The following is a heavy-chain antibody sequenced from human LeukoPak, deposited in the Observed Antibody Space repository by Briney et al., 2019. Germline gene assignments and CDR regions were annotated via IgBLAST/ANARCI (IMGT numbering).Heavy chain of an antibody. CDR1: GYTFTNYG. CDR2: INANNGDT. V-gene: IGHV1-18*01. J-gene: IGHJ4*02. Sequence: ASVTVSCKASGYTFTNYGITWVRQAPGQGLEWMGWINANNGDTNYAQNLQGRVTMTRDTSTSTAYMEVRSLRSDDTAVYYCARGPIAAAGDYWGQGTLVTVSS. CDR3: ARGPIAAAGDY. D-gene: IGHD6-13*01.